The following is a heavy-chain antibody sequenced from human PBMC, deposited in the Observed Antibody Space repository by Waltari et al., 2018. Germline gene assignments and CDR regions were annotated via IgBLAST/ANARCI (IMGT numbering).Heavy chain of an antibody. CDR2: IRYDGSNK. Sequence: QVQLVESGGGVVQPGGSLRLSCAASGFTFSSYGMHWVRQAPGKGLEWVEFIRYDGSNKYYADSVKGRFTISRDNSKNTLYLQMNSLRAEDTAVYYCAKDSAREWEPTFDYWGQGTLVTVSS. V-gene: IGHV3-30*02. CDR1: GFTFSSYG. D-gene: IGHD1-26*01. J-gene: IGHJ4*02. CDR3: AKDSAREWEPTFDY.